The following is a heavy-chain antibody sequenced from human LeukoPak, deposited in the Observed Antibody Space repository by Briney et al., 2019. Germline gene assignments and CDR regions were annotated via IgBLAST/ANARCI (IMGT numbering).Heavy chain of an antibody. V-gene: IGHV3-21*01. CDR1: GFTFSSYS. Sequence: PGGSLRLSCAASGFTFSSYSMNWVRQAPGKGLEWVSSISSSSSYIYYADSVKGRFTISRDNAKNSLYLQMNSLRAEDTAVYYCARDYGPTYYDFWSGYYRNWFDPWAQGTLVTVSS. J-gene: IGHJ5*02. CDR3: ARDYGPTYYDFWSGYYRNWFDP. D-gene: IGHD3-3*01. CDR2: ISSSSSYI.